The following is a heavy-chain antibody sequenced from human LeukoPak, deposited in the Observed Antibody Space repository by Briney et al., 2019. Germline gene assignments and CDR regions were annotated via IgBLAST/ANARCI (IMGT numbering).Heavy chain of an antibody. D-gene: IGHD3-9*01. CDR3: AKDPEGHYDILTGYYGGSFDY. J-gene: IGHJ4*02. CDR2: IYSGGST. Sequence: GGSLRLSCAASGFTVSSNYMSWVRQAPGKGLEWVSVIYSGGSTYYADSVKGRFTISRDNSKNTLYLQMNSLRAEDTAVYYCAKDPEGHYDILTGYYGGSFDYWGQGTLVTVSS. CDR1: GFTVSSNY. V-gene: IGHV3-53*05.